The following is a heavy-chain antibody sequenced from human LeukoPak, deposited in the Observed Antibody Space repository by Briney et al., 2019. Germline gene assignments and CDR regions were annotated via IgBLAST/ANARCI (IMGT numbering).Heavy chain of an antibody. D-gene: IGHD3-16*01. CDR2: IHPSGGST. V-gene: IGHV1-46*01. J-gene: IGHJ5*02. CDR1: GYMFTRNY. Sequence: ASVKVSCKSSGYMFTRNYMHWVRQAPGQGLEWMGVIHPSGGSTSYSQRVKGRVTMTTDTSTSAVSMELSSLRSDDTAVYYCARGVFDGGNTAGGYWFDPWGQGTLVTVSS. CDR3: ARGVFDGGNTAGGYWFDP.